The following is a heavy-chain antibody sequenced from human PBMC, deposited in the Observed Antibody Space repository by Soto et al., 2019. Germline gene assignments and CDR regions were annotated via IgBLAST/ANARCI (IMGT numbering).Heavy chain of an antibody. Sequence: VQLVESGGGLVQPGGSLRLSCAASGFTFSSYDMHWVRQATGKGLEWVSAIGTAGDTYYPGSVKGRFTISRENAKNSLYLQMNSLRAGDTAVYYGARAGGSSSWYSDYYYGMDVWGQGTTVTVSS. J-gene: IGHJ6*02. CDR1: GFTFSSYD. D-gene: IGHD6-13*01. CDR3: ARAGGSSSWYSDYYYGMDV. CDR2: IGTAGDT. V-gene: IGHV3-13*01.